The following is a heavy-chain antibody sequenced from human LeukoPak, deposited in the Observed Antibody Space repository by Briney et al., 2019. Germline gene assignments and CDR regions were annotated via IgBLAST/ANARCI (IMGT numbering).Heavy chain of an antibody. CDR2: INPSGGST. CDR1: GYTFTSYF. D-gene: IGHD6-19*01. CDR3: ARESTRSSGWYVDSHTTWDY. V-gene: IGHV1-46*01. J-gene: IGHJ4*02. Sequence: ASVKVSCKASGYTFTSYFIHWVRQAPGQGLEWMGIINPSGGSTSYAQKFQGRVTMTRDTSISTAYMELSRLRSDDTAVYYCARESTRSSGWYVDSHTTWDYWGQGTLVTVSS.